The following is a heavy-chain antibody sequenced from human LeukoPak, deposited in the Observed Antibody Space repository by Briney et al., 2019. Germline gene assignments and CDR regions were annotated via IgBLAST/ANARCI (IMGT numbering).Heavy chain of an antibody. J-gene: IGHJ4*02. V-gene: IGHV3-21*01. CDR3: AKGRGNTYFDY. Sequence: GGSLRLSCAASGFTFSSYSMTWVRQAPGKGLEWVSSISSSSSYIYYADSVKGRFTISRDNAKNSLYLQMNSLRAEDTAVYYCAKGRGNTYFDYWGQGTLVTVSS. D-gene: IGHD1-26*01. CDR2: ISSSSSYI. CDR1: GFTFSSYS.